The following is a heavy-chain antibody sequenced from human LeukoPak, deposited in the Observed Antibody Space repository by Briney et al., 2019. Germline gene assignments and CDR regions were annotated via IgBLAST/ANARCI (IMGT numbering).Heavy chain of an antibody. Sequence: ASVKVSCKASGCTFTGYYMHWVRQAAGQGLEWMGWINPNSGGTDYAQKFQGRVTMTRDTSISTAYMELSRLRSDDTAVYYCASFYDSSGLDYWGQGTLVSVSS. D-gene: IGHD3-22*01. J-gene: IGHJ4*02. CDR3: ASFYDSSGLDY. V-gene: IGHV1-2*02. CDR2: INPNSGGT. CDR1: GCTFTGYY.